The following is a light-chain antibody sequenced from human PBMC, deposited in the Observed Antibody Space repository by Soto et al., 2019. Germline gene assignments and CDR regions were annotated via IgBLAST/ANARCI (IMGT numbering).Light chain of an antibody. V-gene: IGKV3-11*01. CDR1: QSVTSS. CDR2: RAS. J-gene: IGKJ4*01. Sequence: EIVLTQSPATLSLSPGERATLSCRASQSVTSSLAWYQQKLGQAPRLLIYRASNRATGIPARFSGGGSGTDFTLTISSLEPEDFATYYCQQRSNWPLTFGGGTKVEIK. CDR3: QQRSNWPLT.